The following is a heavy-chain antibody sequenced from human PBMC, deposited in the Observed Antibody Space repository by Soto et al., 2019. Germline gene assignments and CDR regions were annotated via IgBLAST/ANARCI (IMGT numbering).Heavy chain of an antibody. CDR3: ARGGSITIFGVVSDYYGMDV. CDR2: INHSGST. CDR1: YGYIIGYY. D-gene: IGHD3-3*01. Sequence: SEPLTLTSTFYYGYIIGYYWSLIRQPPGSGLYWIGEINHSGSTNYNPSLKSRVTISVDTSKNQFSLKLSSVTAADTAVYYCARGGSITIFGVVSDYYGMDVWGQGTTVTGSS. V-gene: IGHV4-34*01. J-gene: IGHJ6*02.